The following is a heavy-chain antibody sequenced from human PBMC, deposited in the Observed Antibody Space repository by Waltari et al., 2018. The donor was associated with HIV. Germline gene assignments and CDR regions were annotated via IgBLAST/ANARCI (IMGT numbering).Heavy chain of an antibody. D-gene: IGHD5-18*01. V-gene: IGHV3-48*03. CDR3: AKVREKQLWLRNWDFDL. Sequence: EVKLVESGGGLVQPGGSVRLSCAASGFTFSSYEMNWVRQAPGKGLEWISYISSSGSSIYYADSVKGRFTISRDNGKKSLYLQMNILRAKDTAVYYCAKVREKQLWLRNWDFDLWGRGTLVTVSS. J-gene: IGHJ2*01. CDR1: GFTFSSYE. CDR2: ISSSGSSI.